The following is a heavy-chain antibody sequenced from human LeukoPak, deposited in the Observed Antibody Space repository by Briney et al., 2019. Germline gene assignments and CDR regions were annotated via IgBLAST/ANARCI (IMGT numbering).Heavy chain of an antibody. Sequence: GGSLRLSCAASGFTFSSYSMNWVRQAPGKGLEWVSSISSSSSYIYYADSVKGRFTISRDNSKNTVYLQMNSLRAEGTALYFCAKARGFAEFDYWGQGTLVTVSS. D-gene: IGHD3-10*01. J-gene: IGHJ4*02. CDR2: ISSSSSYI. CDR1: GFTFSSYS. CDR3: AKARGFAEFDY. V-gene: IGHV3-21*04.